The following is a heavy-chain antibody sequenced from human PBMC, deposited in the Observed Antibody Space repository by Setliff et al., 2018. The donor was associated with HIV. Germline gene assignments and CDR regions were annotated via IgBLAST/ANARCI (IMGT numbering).Heavy chain of an antibody. V-gene: IGHV4-34*01. Sequence: SETLSLTCAVYGAPFSGYYWAWIRQSPGTGLEWIGEINHSGITNYNPTLKSRVTISTDTSKNQFSLRLNSVTAADTAVYYCARVRLRAPPSIFDYWGQGALVTVSS. CDR2: INHSGIT. J-gene: IGHJ4*02. CDR3: ARVRLRAPPSIFDY. CDR1: GAPFSGYY. D-gene: IGHD2-21*01.